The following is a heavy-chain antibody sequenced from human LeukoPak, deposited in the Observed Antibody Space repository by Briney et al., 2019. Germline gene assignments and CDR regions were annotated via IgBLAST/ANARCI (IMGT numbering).Heavy chain of an antibody. CDR2: ISAYNGNT. CDR3: AGELDDGGLPDY. J-gene: IGHJ4*02. D-gene: IGHD4-23*01. Sequence: ASVKVSCKASGYTFTSYGISWVRQAPGQGLEWMGWISAYNGNTNYAQKLQGRVTMTTDTSTSTAYMELRSLRSDDTAVYYCAGELDDGGLPDYWGQGTLVTVSS. V-gene: IGHV1-18*01. CDR1: GYTFTSYG.